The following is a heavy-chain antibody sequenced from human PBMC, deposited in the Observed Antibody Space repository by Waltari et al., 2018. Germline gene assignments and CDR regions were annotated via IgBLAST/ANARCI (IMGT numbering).Heavy chain of an antibody. CDR1: GLTLSNYV. J-gene: IGHJ4*02. CDR3: AKGPYCSGGNCYQPYFDY. CDR2: ISAGGDVT. V-gene: IGHV3-23*01. D-gene: IGHD2-15*01. Sequence: EVQLLESGGGLVQPGGSLRLSCVASGLTLSNYVMNCVRQAPGKGLEWVSAISAGGDVTYYADSVKGRFTISTDNSKNTLYLQMNSLRAEDTAVYYCAKGPYCSGGNCYQPYFDYWGQGTLVTVSS.